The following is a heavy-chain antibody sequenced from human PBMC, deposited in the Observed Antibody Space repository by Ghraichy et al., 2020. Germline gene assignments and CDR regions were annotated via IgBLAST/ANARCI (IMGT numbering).Heavy chain of an antibody. CDR3: APTGEGIVGAIIPG. CDR1: GYTFTSYG. CDR2: ISAYNGNT. Sequence: ASVKVSCKASGYTFTSYGISWVRQAPGQGLEWMGWISAYNGNTNYAQKLQGRVTMTTDTSTSTAYMELRSLRSDDTAVYYCAPTGEGIVGAIIPGWGQGTLVTVSS. V-gene: IGHV1-18*01. D-gene: IGHD1-26*01. J-gene: IGHJ4*02.